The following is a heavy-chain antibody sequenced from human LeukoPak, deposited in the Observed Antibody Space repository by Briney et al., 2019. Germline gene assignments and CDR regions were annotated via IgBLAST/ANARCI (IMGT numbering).Heavy chain of an antibody. CDR2: ISSSSSYI. D-gene: IGHD3-10*01. CDR1: GFTFSSYS. Sequence: GGSLRLSCAASGFTFSSYSMNWVRQAPGKGLEWVSSISSSSSYIYYADSVKGRFTISRDNAKNSLYLQMNSLRAEDTAVYYCARDSHYYGSGSSGFDPWGQGTLVTVSS. J-gene: IGHJ5*02. CDR3: ARDSHYYGSGSSGFDP. V-gene: IGHV3-21*01.